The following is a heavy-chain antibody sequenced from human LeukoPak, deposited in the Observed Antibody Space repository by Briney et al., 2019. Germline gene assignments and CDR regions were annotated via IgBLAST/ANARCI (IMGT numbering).Heavy chain of an antibody. Sequence: GGSLRLSCEASGFTFNTYWMSWVRQAPGKGLEWVANIKQHGSEKYYADSVKGRFTISRDNGKNSVYLQMNSLRAEDAAVYYCARAPRSWGFDYWGQGTLVTVSS. D-gene: IGHD7-27*01. CDR3: ARAPRSWGFDY. CDR1: GFTFNTYW. J-gene: IGHJ4*02. CDR2: IKQHGSEK. V-gene: IGHV3-7*03.